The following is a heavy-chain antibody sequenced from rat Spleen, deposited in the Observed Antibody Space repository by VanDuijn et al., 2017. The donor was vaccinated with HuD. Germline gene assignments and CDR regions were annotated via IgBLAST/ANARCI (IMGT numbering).Heavy chain of an antibody. V-gene: IGHV3-1*01. Sequence: EVQLQESGPGLVKPSQSLSLTCSVTGYSITSNFWGWIRKFPGNKMDWMGFINYSGSTSYIPSLKSRISITSDTSKNHFFLHLNSVTTEDTATYYCTRYREQLYLREWGQGVMVTVSS. J-gene: IGHJ2*01. D-gene: IGHD1-2*01. CDR3: TRYREQLYLRE. CDR1: GYSITSNF. CDR2: INYSGST.